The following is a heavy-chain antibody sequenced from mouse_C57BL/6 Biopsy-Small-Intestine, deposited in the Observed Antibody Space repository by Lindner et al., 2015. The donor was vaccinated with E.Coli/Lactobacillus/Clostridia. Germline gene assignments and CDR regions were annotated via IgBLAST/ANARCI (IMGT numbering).Heavy chain of an antibody. CDR3: AREAASYSNYAGYAMDY. J-gene: IGHJ4*01. CDR2: ISDGGTYT. D-gene: IGHD2-5*01. V-gene: IGHV5-4*01. Sequence: VQLQESGGGLVKPGGSLRLSCAASGFTFSSYAMSWVRQTPEKRLEWVATISDGGTYTYYPDNVKGRFTISRDHAKSNLYLQMSHLKSEDTAMYYCAREAASYSNYAGYAMDYWGQGTSVTVSS. CDR1: GFTFSSYA.